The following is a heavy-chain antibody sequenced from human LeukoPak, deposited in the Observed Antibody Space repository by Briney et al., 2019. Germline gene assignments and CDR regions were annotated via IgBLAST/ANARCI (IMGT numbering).Heavy chain of an antibody. CDR1: GYTFTGYY. V-gene: IGHV1-2*02. Sequence: GASVKVSCKASGYTFTGYYMHWVRQAPGQGLEWMGWINPNSGGTNYAQKFQGRVTMTRDTSISTAYMELSRLRSDDTAVYYCAGLGITIFWGSDYWGQGTLVTVSS. J-gene: IGHJ4*02. CDR3: AGLGITIFWGSDY. D-gene: IGHD3-9*01. CDR2: INPNSGGT.